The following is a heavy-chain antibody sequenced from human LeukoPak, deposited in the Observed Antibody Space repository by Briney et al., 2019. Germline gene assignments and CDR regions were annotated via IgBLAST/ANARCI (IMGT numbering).Heavy chain of an antibody. Sequence: PSETLSLTCTVSGGSISSYYWSWIRQPPGKGLEWIGYIYYSGSTNYNPSLKSRVTISVDTSKNQFSLMLSSVTAADTAVYYCTRGSWYYYDSSVEFFDYWGQGTLVTVSS. CDR1: GGSISSYY. CDR3: TRGSWYYYDSSVEFFDY. CDR2: IYYSGST. D-gene: IGHD3-22*01. V-gene: IGHV4-59*01. J-gene: IGHJ4*02.